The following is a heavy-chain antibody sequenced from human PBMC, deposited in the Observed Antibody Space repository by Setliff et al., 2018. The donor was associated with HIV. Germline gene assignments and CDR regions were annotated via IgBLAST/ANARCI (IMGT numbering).Heavy chain of an antibody. CDR3: ARIKARDDAFDI. J-gene: IGHJ3*02. CDR2: ISGYNGIT. Sequence: ASVKVSCKASGYTFTSYGISWVRQAPGQGLEWMGWISGYNGITKYSQKLQGRVTMTTDTSTSTVYMELRSLRSDDTAVYYCARIKARDDAFDIWGQGTMVTVSS. V-gene: IGHV1-18*01. CDR1: GYTFTSYG.